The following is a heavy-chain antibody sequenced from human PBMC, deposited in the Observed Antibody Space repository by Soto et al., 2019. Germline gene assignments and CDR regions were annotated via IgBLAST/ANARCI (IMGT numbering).Heavy chain of an antibody. CDR3: ARVPDCSGGSCTYYYGMDV. Sequence: VQLVESGGGLVKPGGSLRLSCAASGFTFSSYSMNWVRQAPGKGLEWVSSISSSSSYIYYADSVKGRFTISRDNAKNSLYLQMNSLRAEDTAVYYCARVPDCSGGSCTYYYGMDVWGQGTTVTVSS. CDR2: ISSSSSYI. J-gene: IGHJ6*02. D-gene: IGHD2-15*01. CDR1: GFTFSSYS. V-gene: IGHV3-21*01.